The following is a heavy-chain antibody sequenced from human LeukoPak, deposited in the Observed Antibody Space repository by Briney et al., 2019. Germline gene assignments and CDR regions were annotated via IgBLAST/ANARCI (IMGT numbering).Heavy chain of an antibody. CDR1: GFTFDDYG. CDR3: ARGFGYNWNDFDY. D-gene: IGHD1-20*01. CDR2: INWNGGTT. Sequence: PGGSLRLSCAASGFTFDDYGMSWVRRAPGKGLEWVSGINWNGGTTGYADSVKGRFTISRDNAKNSLYLQMNSLRAEDTAFYYCARGFGYNWNDFDYWGQGTLVTVSS. J-gene: IGHJ4*02. V-gene: IGHV3-20*04.